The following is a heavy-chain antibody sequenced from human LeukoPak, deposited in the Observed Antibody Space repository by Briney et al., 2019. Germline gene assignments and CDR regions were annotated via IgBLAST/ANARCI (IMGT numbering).Heavy chain of an antibody. CDR2: ISWNSGSI. Sequence: GGSLRLSCAASGFTFDDYAMHWVRQAPGKGLEWVSGISWNSGSIGYADSVKGRFTISRDNAKNSLYLQMNSLRPEDMALYYCVKSIYYDSTRPFDYWGQGTLVTVSS. J-gene: IGHJ4*02. V-gene: IGHV3-9*03. D-gene: IGHD3-22*01. CDR3: VKSIYYDSTRPFDY. CDR1: GFTFDDYA.